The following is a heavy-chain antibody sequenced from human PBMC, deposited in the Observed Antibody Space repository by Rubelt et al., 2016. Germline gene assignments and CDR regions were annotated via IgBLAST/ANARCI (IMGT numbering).Heavy chain of an antibody. Sequence: GLEWVSYISSSSSTIYYADSVKGRFTISRDNAKNSLYLQMNSLRAEDTAVYYCARDASVEDTAMLAGWGQGTLVTVSS. D-gene: IGHD5-18*01. CDR2: ISSSSSTI. CDR3: ARDASVEDTAMLAG. V-gene: IGHV3-48*01. J-gene: IGHJ4*02.